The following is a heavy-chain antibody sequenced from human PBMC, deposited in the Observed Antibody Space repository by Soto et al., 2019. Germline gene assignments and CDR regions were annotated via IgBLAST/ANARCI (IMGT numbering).Heavy chain of an antibody. V-gene: IGHV4-34*01. CDR2: INHSGST. CDR1: GGSFSGYY. D-gene: IGHD2-15*01. Sequence: NPSETLSLTCAVYGGSFSGYYWSWIRQPPGEGLEWIGEINHSGSTNYNPSLKSRVTISVDTSKNQFSLKLSSVTAADTAVYYCAVKGYCSGGSCYSAPFDYWGQGTLVTVSS. CDR3: AVKGYCSGGSCYSAPFDY. J-gene: IGHJ4*02.